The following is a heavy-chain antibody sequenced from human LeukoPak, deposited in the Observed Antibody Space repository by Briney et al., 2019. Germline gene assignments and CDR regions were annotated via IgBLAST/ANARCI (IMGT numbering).Heavy chain of an antibody. CDR1: GFTFDDYA. CDR3: AKGSYGSGSYVDY. CDR2: LSWNSGVI. D-gene: IGHD3-10*01. V-gene: IGHV3-9*01. J-gene: IGHJ4*02. Sequence: GGSLRLSCAASGFTFDDYAMHWVRQAPGKGLEWVSGLSWNSGVIGYADPVKGRFTISRDNAMNSLYLQMSSLRAEDTAFYFCAKGSYGSGSYVDYWGQGTLVTVSS.